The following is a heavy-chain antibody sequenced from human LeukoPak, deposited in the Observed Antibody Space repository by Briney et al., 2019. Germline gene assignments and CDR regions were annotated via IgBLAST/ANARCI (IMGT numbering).Heavy chain of an antibody. J-gene: IGHJ4*02. CDR3: ARHSGYFDY. D-gene: IGHD3-10*01. CDR2: MHTSGDT. Sequence: SETLSLTCTVSGRSISNDYWAWIRQPPGKGLEYIGYMHTSGDTNYNPSLKSRVTISVDTSKNHFSLRLTFVTAADTAVYFCARHSGYFDYWGQGILVTVSS. V-gene: IGHV4-4*08. CDR1: GRSISNDY.